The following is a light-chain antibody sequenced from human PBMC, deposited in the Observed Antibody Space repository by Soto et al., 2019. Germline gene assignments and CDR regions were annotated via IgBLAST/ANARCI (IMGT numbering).Light chain of an antibody. CDR2: DVS. Sequence: QSALTQPRSVSGSPGQSVTISCTGTSNDVGRYIHVSWYQQHPGKAPKLMIYDVSKRPSGVPDRFSGSKSGNTASLTISGLQAEDEADYYCCSFAGNPYVFGTGTKVTAL. J-gene: IGLJ1*01. CDR1: SNDVGRYIH. CDR3: CSFAGNPYV. V-gene: IGLV2-11*01.